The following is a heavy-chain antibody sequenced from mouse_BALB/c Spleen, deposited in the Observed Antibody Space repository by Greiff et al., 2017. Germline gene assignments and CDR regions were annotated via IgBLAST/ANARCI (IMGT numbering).Heavy chain of an antibody. D-gene: IGHD2-1*01. CDR3: ARGDGNHGAFAY. J-gene: IGHJ3*01. CDR1: GYTFTNYW. V-gene: IGHV1-63*02. CDR2: IYPGGGYT. Sequence: QVQLQQSGAELVRPGTSVKISCKASGYTFTNYWLGWVKQRPGHGLEWIGDIYPGGGYTNYNEKFKGKATLTADTSSSTAYMQLSSLTSEDSAVYFCARGDGNHGAFAYWGQGTLVTVSA.